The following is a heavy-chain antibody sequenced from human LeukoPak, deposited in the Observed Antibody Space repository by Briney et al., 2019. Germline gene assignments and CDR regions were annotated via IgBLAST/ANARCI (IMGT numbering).Heavy chain of an antibody. CDR2: INHSGST. D-gene: IGHD6-19*01. V-gene: IGHV4-34*01. CDR3: ARKPVAAFDY. CDR1: GGSFSGYY. Sequence: PSETLSLTCAVYGGSFSGYYWSWIRQPPGKGLEWIGEINHSGSTNYNPSLKSRVTISVDTSKNQFSLKLSSVTAADTAVYYCARKPVAAFDYWGQGTLVTVSS. J-gene: IGHJ4*02.